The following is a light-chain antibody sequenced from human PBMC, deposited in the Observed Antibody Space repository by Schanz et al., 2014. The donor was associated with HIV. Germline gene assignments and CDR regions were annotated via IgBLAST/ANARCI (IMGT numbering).Light chain of an antibody. CDR1: SGDVGSYNY. J-gene: IGLJ2*01. Sequence: QSALTQPASVSGSPGQSISISCTGTSGDVGSYNYVSWYQQHPGKAPKLMIYDVSNRPSGVSSRFSGSKSGNTASLTISGLQAEDEADYDSSLSVVVFGGGTKLTVL. CDR2: DVS. CDR3: SLSVVV. V-gene: IGLV2-14*03.